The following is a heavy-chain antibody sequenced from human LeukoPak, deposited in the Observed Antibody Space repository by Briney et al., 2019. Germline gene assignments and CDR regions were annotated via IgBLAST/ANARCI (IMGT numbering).Heavy chain of an antibody. D-gene: IGHD5-12*01. CDR2: MNPNSGNT. V-gene: IGHV1-8*01. J-gene: IGHJ5*02. Sequence: ASVKVSCKASGYTFTSYDINWVRQATGQGLEWMGWMNPNSGNTGYAQKFQGRVTMTRNTSISTAYMELSSLRAEDTAVYYCAKGATISFVNWFDPWGQGTLVTVSS. CDR3: AKGATISFVNWFDP. CDR1: GYTFTSYD.